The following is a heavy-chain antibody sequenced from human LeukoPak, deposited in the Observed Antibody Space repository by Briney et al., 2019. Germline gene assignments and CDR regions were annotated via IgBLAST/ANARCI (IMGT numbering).Heavy chain of an antibody. Sequence: PSETLSLTCTVSGGSISSYYWSWIRQPPGKGLEWIGYFYYSWSTNYDPSLKSRVTMSIVTLKNQFSMKLSSVAAADTAVYYSARQRSYYARSGYYKRALFDYWGQGTLVTVSS. CDR2: FYYSWST. CDR1: GGSISSYY. D-gene: IGHD3-22*01. J-gene: IGHJ4*02. CDR3: ARQRSYYARSGYYKRALFDY. V-gene: IGHV4-59*01.